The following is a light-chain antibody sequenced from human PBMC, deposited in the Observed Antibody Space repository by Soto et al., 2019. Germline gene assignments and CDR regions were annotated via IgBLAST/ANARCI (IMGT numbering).Light chain of an antibody. CDR2: DAS. V-gene: IGKV3-11*01. CDR1: ESVGSQ. CDR3: QQRRNWPLT. J-gene: IGKJ4*01. Sequence: ILLTQSPSTLSLSPGVRLTLSWSASESVGSQLAWFKHKPGQAPRLLSYDASTRATGIPDRFSGSGSETEFTLTISRLEPEDFAVYYCQQRRNWPLTFGGGTKVDIK.